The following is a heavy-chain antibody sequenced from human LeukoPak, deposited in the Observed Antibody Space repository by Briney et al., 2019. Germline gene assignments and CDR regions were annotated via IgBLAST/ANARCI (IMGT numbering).Heavy chain of an antibody. CDR3: ARGEQSPYAFDI. J-gene: IGHJ3*02. D-gene: IGHD6-13*01. V-gene: IGHV1-24*01. Sequence: ASVKVSCKVSGYTLTELSMHWVRQAPGKGLEWMGGFDPEDGETIYAQKFQGRVTMTEDTSISTAYMELSRLRSDDTAVYYCARGEQSPYAFDIWGQGTMVTVSS. CDR2: FDPEDGET. CDR1: GYTLTELS.